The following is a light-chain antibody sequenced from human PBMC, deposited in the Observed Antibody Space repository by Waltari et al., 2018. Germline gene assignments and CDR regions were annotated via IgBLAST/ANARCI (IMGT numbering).Light chain of an antibody. Sequence: DIVMTQSPDSLAVSLGERATINCKSSQSVLYSSNNKNYLAWYQQKPGQRPKLLIYWASTRESGVPDRFSGSGSGTDFTLTISSLQAEDVAVYYCQQYYSTLWTFGQVTKVEIK. CDR2: WAS. CDR3: QQYYSTLWT. CDR1: QSVLYSSNNKNY. V-gene: IGKV4-1*01. J-gene: IGKJ1*01.